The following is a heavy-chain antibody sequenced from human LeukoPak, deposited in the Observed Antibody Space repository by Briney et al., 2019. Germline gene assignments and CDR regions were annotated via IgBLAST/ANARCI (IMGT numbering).Heavy chain of an antibody. CDR2: IYSGGST. CDR1: RFTFSSFS. V-gene: IGHV3-66*01. CDR3: AGDSSGGSCYDY. J-gene: IGHJ4*02. Sequence: GGSLRLSCVASRFTFSSFSVSWVRQAPGKGLEWVSVIYSGGSTYYADSVKGRFTISRDNSKDTLYLQMNSLRAEDTAVYYCAGDSSGGSCYDYWGQGTLVTVSS. D-gene: IGHD2-15*01.